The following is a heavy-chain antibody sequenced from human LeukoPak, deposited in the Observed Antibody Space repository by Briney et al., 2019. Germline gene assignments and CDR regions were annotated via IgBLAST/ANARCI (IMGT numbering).Heavy chain of an antibody. CDR3: ARRLAEAGLGFDY. CDR2: IKVDGSEI. Sequence: PGGSLRLSCAASGFTFSMYWMSWVRQAPGKGPEWVANIKVDGSEIYYVDSVKGRFTISRDNAKNSLYLQMNSLRAEDTAVYYCARRLAEAGLGFDYWGQGTLVTVSS. V-gene: IGHV3-7*01. D-gene: IGHD6-13*01. CDR1: GFTFSMYW. J-gene: IGHJ4*02.